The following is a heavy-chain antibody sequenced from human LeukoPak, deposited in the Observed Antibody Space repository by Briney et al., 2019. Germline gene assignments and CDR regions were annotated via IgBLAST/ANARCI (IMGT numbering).Heavy chain of an antibody. Sequence: ASETLSLTCTVSGNSISSGDNYWSWIRQPSGKGLEWIGRIYTSGSTNYNPSLKSRVTISGDTSKNQFSLKLSSVTAADTAVYYCARQEWIQLWYYYYYMDVWGKGTTVTVSS. CDR1: GNSISSGDNY. J-gene: IGHJ6*03. CDR3: ARQEWIQLWYYYYYMDV. D-gene: IGHD5-18*01. V-gene: IGHV4-61*02. CDR2: IYTSGST.